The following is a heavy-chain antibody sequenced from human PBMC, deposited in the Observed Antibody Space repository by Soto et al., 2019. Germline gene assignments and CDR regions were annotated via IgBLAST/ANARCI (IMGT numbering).Heavy chain of an antibody. CDR1: GFTFSDYY. J-gene: IGHJ6*02. CDR3: ARDEGREYQLPPSYGMDV. Sequence: RGSLRLSCAASGFTFSDYYMSWIRQAPGKGLEWVSYISSSSSYTNYADSVKGRFTISRDNAKNSLYLQMNSLRAEDTAVYYCARDEGREYQLPPSYGMDVWGPGPTVTVS. D-gene: IGHD2-2*01. V-gene: IGHV3-11*06. CDR2: ISSSSSYT.